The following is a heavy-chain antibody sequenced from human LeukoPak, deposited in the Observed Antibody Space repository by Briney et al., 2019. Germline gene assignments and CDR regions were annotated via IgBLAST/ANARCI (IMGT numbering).Heavy chain of an antibody. J-gene: IGHJ4*02. CDR3: ARDGYNYG. V-gene: IGHV3-21*01. D-gene: IGHD5-24*01. CDR1: GFTFNNYN. Sequence: GGSLKLSCAASGFTFNNYNMNWVRQAPGKGLEWVSFISSSSIYIYYADSVKGRFTISRNNAKNSLYLQMNSLRADDTAVYYCARDGYNYGWGQGTLVTVSS. CDR2: ISSSSIYI.